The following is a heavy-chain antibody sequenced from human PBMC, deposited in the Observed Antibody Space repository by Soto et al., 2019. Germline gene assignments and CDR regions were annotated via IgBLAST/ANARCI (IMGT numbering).Heavy chain of an antibody. CDR3: ARGGEYYDFWSGYYTSNYYYYGMDV. CDR1: VYTFTSYA. Sequence: GXSVKVSCKASVYTFTSYAMHWVRQAPGQSLEWMGWINAGNGNTKYSQKFQGRVTITRDTSASTAYMELSSLRSEDTAVYYCARGGEYYDFWSGYYTSNYYYYGMDVWGQGTTVTVS. J-gene: IGHJ6*02. CDR2: INAGNGNT. D-gene: IGHD3-3*01. V-gene: IGHV1-3*01.